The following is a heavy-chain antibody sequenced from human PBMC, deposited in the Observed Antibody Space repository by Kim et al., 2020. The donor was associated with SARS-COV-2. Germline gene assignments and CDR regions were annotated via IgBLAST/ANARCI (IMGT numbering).Heavy chain of an antibody. Sequence: NYAQKLQGRVTMTTDTSTSTAYMELRSLRSDDTAVYYCARDSEQQLPPQHWGQGTLVTVSS. CDR3: ARDSEQQLPPQH. J-gene: IGHJ1*01. V-gene: IGHV1-18*01. D-gene: IGHD6-13*01.